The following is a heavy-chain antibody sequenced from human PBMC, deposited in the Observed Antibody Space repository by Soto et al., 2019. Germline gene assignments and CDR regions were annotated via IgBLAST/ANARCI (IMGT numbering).Heavy chain of an antibody. Sequence: EVQLVESGGGLVKPGGSLRLSCAASGFTFSTYSMNWVRQAPGKGLEWVSSISSSSGYIYYADSVKGRFTISRDDAKNSLSLQMNSLRAEDTAVDYWARVRSYSYGQGYGMDVWGQGTKVTVSS. CDR1: GFTFSTYS. CDR2: ISSSSGYI. V-gene: IGHV3-21*01. CDR3: ARVRSYSYGQGYGMDV. J-gene: IGHJ6*02. D-gene: IGHD5-18*01.